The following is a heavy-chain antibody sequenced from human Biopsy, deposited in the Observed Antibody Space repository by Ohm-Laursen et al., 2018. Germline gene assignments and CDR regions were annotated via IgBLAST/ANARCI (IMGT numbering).Heavy chain of an antibody. D-gene: IGHD6-19*01. CDR3: ARGISSGWYGYFDA. CDR1: GFTFGHYA. J-gene: IGHJ2*01. V-gene: IGHV3-33*01. Sequence: SLRLSCSASGFTFGHYAMHWVRQAPGKGLEWISLVWYDGTNEDYADSVKGRFTISRDNSKNTLYLQINTLTLEDTAFYYCARGISSGWYGYFDAWGRGTLVTVSS. CDR2: VWYDGTNE.